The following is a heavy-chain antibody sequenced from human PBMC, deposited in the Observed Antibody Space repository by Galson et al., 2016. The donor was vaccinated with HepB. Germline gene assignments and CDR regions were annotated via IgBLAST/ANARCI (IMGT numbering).Heavy chain of an antibody. V-gene: IGHV3-48*04. Sequence: SLRLSCAVSGFTFSSQSMNWVRQAPGKGLEWVSYISGSGGIIFYADAGKGRFTISRANAKNSVYLEMNSLRAEDTAVYYCARLHFDTFPSPGYWGQGTLVTVSS. CDR3: ARLHFDTFPSPGY. D-gene: IGHD3-9*01. J-gene: IGHJ4*02. CDR1: GFTFSSQS. CDR2: ISGSGGII.